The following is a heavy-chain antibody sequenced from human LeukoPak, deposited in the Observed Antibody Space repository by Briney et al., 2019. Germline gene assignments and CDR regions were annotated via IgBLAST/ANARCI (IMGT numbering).Heavy chain of an antibody. V-gene: IGHV4-59*12. CDR1: GGSISSYY. D-gene: IGHD1-14*01. CDR2: IYYSGST. Sequence: SETLSLTCTVSGGSISSYYWSWIRQPPGKGLEWIGYIYYSGSTNYNPSLKSRVTISVDTSKNQFSLNLKSVTAADTAVYFCARVLTTTGTAFDIWGQGTMVTVSS. CDR3: ARVLTTTGTAFDI. J-gene: IGHJ3*02.